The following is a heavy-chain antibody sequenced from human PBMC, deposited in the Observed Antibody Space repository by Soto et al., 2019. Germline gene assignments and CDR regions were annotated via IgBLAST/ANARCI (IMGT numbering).Heavy chain of an antibody. D-gene: IGHD3-22*01. V-gene: IGHV3-30*18. J-gene: IGHJ3*02. CDR2: ISYDGSNK. Sequence: QVQLVESGGGVVQPGRSLRLSCAASGFTFSSYGMHWVRQAPGKGLEWVAVISYDGSNKYYADSVKGRFTISRDNSKNTLYLQMNSLSAEDTAVYYCANGPQQDSPKPAFDIWGQGTIVTVSS. CDR3: ANGPQQDSPKPAFDI. CDR1: GFTFSSYG.